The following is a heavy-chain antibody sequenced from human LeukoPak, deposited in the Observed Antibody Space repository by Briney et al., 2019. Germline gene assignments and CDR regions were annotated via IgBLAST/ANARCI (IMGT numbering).Heavy chain of an antibody. D-gene: IGHD2-8*02. Sequence: GGSLRLSCAASGFTFSSYDMNWVRQAPGKGLEWVSTISGSGESTYYPDSVKGRFTISRDNSKNTLYLQMNSLRAEDTAVYYCAKLRTTGNYFDYWGQGTLVTVSS. J-gene: IGHJ4*02. CDR3: AKLRTTGNYFDY. CDR2: ISGSGEST. CDR1: GFTFSSYD. V-gene: IGHV3-23*01.